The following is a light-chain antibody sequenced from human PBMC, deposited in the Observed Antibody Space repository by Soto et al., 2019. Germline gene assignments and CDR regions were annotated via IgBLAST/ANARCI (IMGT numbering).Light chain of an antibody. CDR3: AAWDDGLNGVL. Sequence: QSVLTQPPSASATPGQRVTISCSGGSSNIATNTVNWYQVFPGTAPKLLIYNNNDRPQGVPDRFSGTKSGTSASLALSGLQSDDEADYYCAAWDDGLNGVLFGGGTKVTVL. CDR2: NNN. V-gene: IGLV1-44*01. CDR1: SSNIATNT. J-gene: IGLJ2*01.